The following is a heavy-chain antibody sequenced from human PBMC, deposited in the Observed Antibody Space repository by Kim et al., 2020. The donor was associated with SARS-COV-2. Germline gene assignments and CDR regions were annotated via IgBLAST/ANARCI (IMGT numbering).Heavy chain of an antibody. D-gene: IGHD3-16*01. V-gene: IGHV4-31*03. Sequence: SETLSLTCTVSGGSISSGGYYSIWILQHPGKGLEWIGYIYYSGSTYYNPSLKSRVTISLYTSKNQFSLKLSSVTAADTPVYYCARGRLRTLVMNKFDYWGRGTLVIVSS. J-gene: IGHJ4*02. CDR1: GGSISSGGYY. CDR3: ARGRLRTLVMNKFDY. CDR2: IYYSGST.